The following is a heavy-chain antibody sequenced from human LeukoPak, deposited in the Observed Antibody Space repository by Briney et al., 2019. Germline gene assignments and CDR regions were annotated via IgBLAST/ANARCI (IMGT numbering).Heavy chain of an antibody. CDR2: VFYSGDS. Sequence: PSETLSLTCTVSGGSISSDDDYWTWIRQPPGKGLEWIGYVFYSGDSYSNPSLKNRVTISVDTSKNQFSLKLTSVTATGTAVYYCARESGISFDYWGQGILVTVSS. CDR3: ARESGISFDY. V-gene: IGHV4-30-4*08. CDR1: GGSISSDDDY. J-gene: IGHJ4*02. D-gene: IGHD3-10*01.